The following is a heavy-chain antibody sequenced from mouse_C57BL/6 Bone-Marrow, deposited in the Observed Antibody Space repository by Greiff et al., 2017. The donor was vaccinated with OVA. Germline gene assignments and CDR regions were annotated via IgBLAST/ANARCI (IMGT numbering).Heavy chain of an antibody. CDR2: IDPANGNT. Sequence: VHVKQSVAELVRPGASVKLSCTASGFNIKNTYMHWVKQRPEQGLEWIGRIDPANGNTKYAPKFQGKATITADTSSNTAYLQLSSLTSEDTAIYYCARSGPNGRRNFDYWGQGTTLTVSS. D-gene: IGHD1-2*01. CDR3: ARSGPNGRRNFDY. J-gene: IGHJ2*01. V-gene: IGHV14-3*01. CDR1: GFNIKNTY.